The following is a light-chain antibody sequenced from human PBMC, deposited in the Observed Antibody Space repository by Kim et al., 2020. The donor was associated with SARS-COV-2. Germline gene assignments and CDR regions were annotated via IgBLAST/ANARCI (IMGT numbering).Light chain of an antibody. J-gene: IGLJ2*01. CDR3: QAWDSTTAV. CDR1: RLGDKY. Sequence: SYELTQPPSVAVSPGQTASITCAGDRLGDKYACWYQQKSGQSPVLVIYQDTKRPSGIPERFSGSNSGNTATLTISGTQAMDAADYYCQAWDSTTAVFGGG. CDR2: QDT. V-gene: IGLV3-1*01.